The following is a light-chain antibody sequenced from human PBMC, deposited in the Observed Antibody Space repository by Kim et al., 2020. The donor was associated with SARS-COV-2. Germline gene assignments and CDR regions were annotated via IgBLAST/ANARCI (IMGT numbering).Light chain of an antibody. CDR3: QQTYGTPT. J-gene: IGKJ2*01. CDR2: ATS. Sequence: LSASVGDQVTLTCRASQTISTYLNWYHQKPGKAPKLLIYATSNLQNGVPSRFSGSGSGTDFTLTISSLQPEDFAIYYCQQTYGTPTFGQGTKLEI. V-gene: IGKV1-39*01. CDR1: QTISTY.